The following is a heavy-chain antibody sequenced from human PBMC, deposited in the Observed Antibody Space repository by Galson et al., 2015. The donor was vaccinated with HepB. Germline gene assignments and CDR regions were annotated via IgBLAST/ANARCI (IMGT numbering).Heavy chain of an antibody. J-gene: IGHJ4*02. CDR3: ATPSSEYGGASIFNY. CDR2: ISSSSADI. Sequence: SLRLSCAASGLTFGSHRMSWVRQAPGKGLEWVSVISSSSADIHYADSVKGRFTISRDNAKNSVYLQMNSLRVEDTAVYYCATPSSEYGGASIFNYWGQGTLVTVSS. D-gene: IGHD3-22*01. CDR1: GLTFGSHR. V-gene: IGHV3-21*06.